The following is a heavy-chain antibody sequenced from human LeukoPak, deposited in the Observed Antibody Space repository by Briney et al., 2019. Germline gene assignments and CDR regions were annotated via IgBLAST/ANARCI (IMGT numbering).Heavy chain of an antibody. V-gene: IGHV4-59*10. J-gene: IGHJ4*02. CDR1: CGPICSFY. D-gene: IGHD1-26*01. Sequence: SGAPSPPFSGPCGPICSFYRGWGPQPAREGPGWIGRIHTSGSTNSNPSLKSRVTMSVDTSKNQFSLKLSAVTAADTAVYYCARWSGDYSFDYWGQGTLVTVSS. CDR3: ARWSGDYSFDY. CDR2: IHTSGST.